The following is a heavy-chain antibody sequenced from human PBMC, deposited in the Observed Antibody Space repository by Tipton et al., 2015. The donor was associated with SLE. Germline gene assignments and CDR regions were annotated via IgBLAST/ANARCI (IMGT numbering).Heavy chain of an antibody. V-gene: IGHV1-46*01. CDR2: INPSGGST. Sequence: QVQLVQSGAEVKKPGASVKVSCKASGYTFTGYYMHWVRQAPGQGLEWMGIINPSGGSTSYAQKFQGRVTMTRDTSTSTVYMELSSLRSEDTAVYYCASLSSDYYDSSGYGDAFDIWGQGTMITVSS. J-gene: IGHJ3*02. CDR1: GYTFTGYY. D-gene: IGHD3-22*01. CDR3: ASLSSDYYDSSGYGDAFDI.